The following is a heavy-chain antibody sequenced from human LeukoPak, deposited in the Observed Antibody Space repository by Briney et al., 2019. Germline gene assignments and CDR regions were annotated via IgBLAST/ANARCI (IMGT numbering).Heavy chain of an antibody. Sequence: ASVKVSCTASGYTFISFDIDWVRQATGQGLEWMGWMSPKSGNTDYAQKFQGRVTMTRNTSINTAYLELSSLRSDDTAVYFCARGVGGLGNMDVWGEGTTVIVSS. J-gene: IGHJ6*03. D-gene: IGHD3-16*01. CDR3: ARGVGGLGNMDV. CDR1: GYTFISFD. V-gene: IGHV1-8*01. CDR2: MSPKSGNT.